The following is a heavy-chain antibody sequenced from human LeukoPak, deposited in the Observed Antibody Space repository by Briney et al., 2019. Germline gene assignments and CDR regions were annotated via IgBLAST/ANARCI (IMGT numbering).Heavy chain of an antibody. D-gene: IGHD1-26*01. Sequence: SETLSLTCTVSGGSISSYYWSWIRQPPGKGLEWIGYIYYSGSTNYNPSLKSRVTISVDTSKNQFSLKLSSVTAADTAVYYCARLLRGELTFDYWGQGSLVTVSS. CDR1: GGSISSYY. CDR2: IYYSGST. V-gene: IGHV4-59*08. J-gene: IGHJ4*02. CDR3: ARLLRGELTFDY.